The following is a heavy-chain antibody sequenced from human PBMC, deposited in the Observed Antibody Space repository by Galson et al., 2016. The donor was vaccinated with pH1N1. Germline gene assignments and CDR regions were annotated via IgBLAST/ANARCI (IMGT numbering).Heavy chain of an antibody. CDR1: ESIFNKYA. J-gene: IGHJ6*03. CDR2: IIAVFKTT. CDR3: ARSPFYYNSYMDV. V-gene: IGHV1-69*05. Sequence: SVKVSCKASESIFNKYAISWVRQAPGQGLEWMGGIIAVFKTTNYAQKFQGKVTITTDESTSIVYTELRSLRSEDTAIYYCARSPFYYNSYMDVWGKGTTVTVSS.